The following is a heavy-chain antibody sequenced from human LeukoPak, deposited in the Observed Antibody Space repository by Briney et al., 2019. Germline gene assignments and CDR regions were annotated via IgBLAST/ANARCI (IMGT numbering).Heavy chain of an antibody. CDR1: GHTLSEVS. D-gene: IGHD2-2*02. V-gene: IGHV1-24*01. Sequence: ASVKVSCKVSGHTLSEVSMHWVRQAPGQGLEWGGGFDPRGGETVLAQKFQGRVTLTEDTSADTSSIELRSLRSEDTAVYYCATSDRQFCSPSSCYMPFDFWGLGTLVTVS. CDR3: ATSDRQFCSPSSCYMPFDF. J-gene: IGHJ4*02. CDR2: FDPRGGET.